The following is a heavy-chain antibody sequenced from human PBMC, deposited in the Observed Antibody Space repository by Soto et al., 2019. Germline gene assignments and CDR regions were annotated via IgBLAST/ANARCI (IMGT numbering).Heavy chain of an antibody. CDR3: ARRTGSYYDF. J-gene: IGHJ4*02. Sequence: PGEPLKISCKASGYSFTTSWIGWVRQMPGKGLERMGMVYPGDSDTKYNPSFQGQVTISADKSITTIYLQWSSLKASDTAMYYCARRTGSYYDFWGQGTPVTVSS. CDR1: GYSFTTSW. V-gene: IGHV5-51*01. CDR2: VYPGDSDT. D-gene: IGHD2-8*02.